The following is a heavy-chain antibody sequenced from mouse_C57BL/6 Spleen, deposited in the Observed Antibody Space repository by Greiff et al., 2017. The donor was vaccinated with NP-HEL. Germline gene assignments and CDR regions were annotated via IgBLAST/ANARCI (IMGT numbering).Heavy chain of an antibody. CDR2: IYPGDGGT. CDR1: GYAFSSYW. Sequence: VKLLESGAELVKPGASVKISCKASGYAFSSYWMNWVKQRPGKGLEWIGQIYPGDGGTNYNGKFKGKATLTADKSSSTAYMQLSSLTSEDSAVYFCARDQLSGGGYFDVWGTGTTVTVSS. D-gene: IGHD1-1*02. V-gene: IGHV1-80*01. CDR3: ARDQLSGGGYFDV. J-gene: IGHJ1*03.